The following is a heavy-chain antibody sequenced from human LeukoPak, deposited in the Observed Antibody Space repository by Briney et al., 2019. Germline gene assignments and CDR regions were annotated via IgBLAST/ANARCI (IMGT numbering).Heavy chain of an antibody. J-gene: IGHJ3*02. CDR1: GGSISSYY. Sequence: SETLSLTCTGSGGSISSYYWSWIRQPPGKGLEWIGYIYYSWSTNYNPSLKSGVTISVDTSKNQFSQKLSSVTAADTAVYYCAKDFALYGSVAVDIWGQGTMVTVSS. CDR3: AKDFALYGSVAVDI. CDR2: IYYSWST. D-gene: IGHD2-2*02. V-gene: IGHV4-59*01.